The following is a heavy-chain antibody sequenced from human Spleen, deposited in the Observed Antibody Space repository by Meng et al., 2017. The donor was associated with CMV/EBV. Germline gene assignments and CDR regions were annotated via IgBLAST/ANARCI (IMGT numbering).Heavy chain of an antibody. CDR3: ARDLGMAVANY. CDR1: GFTFSSYS. J-gene: IGHJ4*02. D-gene: IGHD6-19*01. CDR2: ISSSSSYI. V-gene: IGHV3-21*01. Sequence: GESLKISCAASGFTFSSYSMNWVRQAPGKGLEWVSSISSSSSYIYYADSVKGRFTISRDNAKNSLYLQMNSLRAEDTAVYYCARDLGMAVANYWGQGTLVTVSS.